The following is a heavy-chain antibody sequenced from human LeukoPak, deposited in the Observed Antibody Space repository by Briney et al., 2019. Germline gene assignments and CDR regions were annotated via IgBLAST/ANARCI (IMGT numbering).Heavy chain of an antibody. CDR1: GFTFSSYA. V-gene: IGHV3-30*04. CDR2: ISYDGSNK. CDR3: ARDSGSYPDY. J-gene: IGHJ4*02. Sequence: PGRSLRLSCAASGFTFSSYAMHWVRQAPGKGLEWVAVISYDGSNKYYADSVKGRFTISRDNSKNTLYLQMNSLRAEDTAVYYCARDSGSYPDYWGQGTLVTVSS. D-gene: IGHD3-10*01.